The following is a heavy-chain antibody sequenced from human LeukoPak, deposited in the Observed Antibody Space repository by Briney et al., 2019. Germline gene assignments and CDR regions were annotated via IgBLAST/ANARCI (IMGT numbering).Heavy chain of an antibody. CDR1: GFTLSSVA. CDR3: AKVRVVGDYNWFFDL. CDR2: IFGSGAST. V-gene: IGHV3-23*01. J-gene: IGHJ2*01. D-gene: IGHD4-17*01. Sequence: GGSLRLSCAASGFTLSSVAMSWVRQAPGKGLEWVLAIFGSGASTYYADSVKGRFTISRDNSKNTLHLQMNSLRAEDTAIYHCAKVRVVGDYNWFFDLWGRGTLVTVSS.